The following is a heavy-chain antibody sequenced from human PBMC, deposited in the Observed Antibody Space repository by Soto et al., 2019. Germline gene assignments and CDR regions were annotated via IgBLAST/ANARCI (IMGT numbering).Heavy chain of an antibody. V-gene: IGHV4-39*01. Sequence: SETLSLTCTVSGGSISSSSYYWGWIRQPPGKGLEWIGSIYYSGSTYYNPSLKSRVTISVDTSKNQFSLKLSSVTAADTAVYYCARSAVAGTFDYWGQGTLVTVSS. CDR1: GGSISSSSYY. CDR2: IYYSGST. CDR3: ARSAVAGTFDY. J-gene: IGHJ4*02. D-gene: IGHD6-19*01.